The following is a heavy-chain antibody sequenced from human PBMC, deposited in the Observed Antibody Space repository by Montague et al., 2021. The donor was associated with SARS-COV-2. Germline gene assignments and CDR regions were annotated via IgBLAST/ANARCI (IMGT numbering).Heavy chain of an antibody. CDR1: GGPFGGYY. Sequence: SETLSLTCAVYGGPFGGYYWSWIRQTPGKGLEWIGEVHDSGNANFNPSLKSRANISVDKLKNQFSLRLTSVTAADTAVYYCARLRGDNHYFRFDYWGQGTLVTVSS. V-gene: IGHV4-34*01. J-gene: IGHJ4*02. D-gene: IGHD2-21*01. CDR2: VHDSGNA. CDR3: ARLRGDNHYFRFDY.